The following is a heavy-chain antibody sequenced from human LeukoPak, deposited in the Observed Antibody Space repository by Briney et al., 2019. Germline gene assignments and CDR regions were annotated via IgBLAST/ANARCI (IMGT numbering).Heavy chain of an antibody. CDR3: TTRVVTTNDF. D-gene: IGHD2-21*02. CDR1: GYTFSKAW. J-gene: IGHJ4*02. V-gene: IGHV3-15*01. Sequence: PGGSLRLSCVASGYTFSKAWMNWVRKAPGKGLEWVGRTLTKGESATTDYGTTDYAAPVKGGFTISRDDSKNTLYLQMNSLKTEDTAVYYCTTRVVTTNDFWGQGTLVTVS. CDR2: TLTKGESATTDYGTT.